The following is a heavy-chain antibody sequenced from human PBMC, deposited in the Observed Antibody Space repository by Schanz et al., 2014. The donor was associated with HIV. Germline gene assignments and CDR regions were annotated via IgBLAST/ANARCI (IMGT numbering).Heavy chain of an antibody. D-gene: IGHD3-10*01. J-gene: IGHJ4*02. CDR2: LSPDSENR. V-gene: IGHV1-8*01. CDR1: VSPLTRYA. CDR3: ARGGEDGGDY. Sequence: QVQLVQSGAEVKKPVSSFPLSCTSPVSPLTRYAINWVRQAPGQGLEGVGWLSPDSENRGYEQNFQGRLTMTKDTSINTMFMYLSGLTSEDTAVYYCARGGEDGGDYWGQGTMVTVSS.